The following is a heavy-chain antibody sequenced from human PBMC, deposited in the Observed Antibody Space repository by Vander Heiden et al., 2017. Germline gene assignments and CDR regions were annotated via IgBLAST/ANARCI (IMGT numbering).Heavy chain of an antibody. CDR1: GFRFSDYT. Sequence: EVQLVESGGGLLQPGGSLILSCSASGFRFSDYTMNWVRQTPGKRLEWVAYISTTGSTTYYAGSVEGRFTISRDDDKKSLFLHMNSPSGEDTALYYCTRGPSGNYDSWGQGTRVIVSS. D-gene: IGHD1-26*01. J-gene: IGHJ1*01. V-gene: IGHV3-48*04. CDR3: TRGPSGNYDS. CDR2: ISTTGSTT.